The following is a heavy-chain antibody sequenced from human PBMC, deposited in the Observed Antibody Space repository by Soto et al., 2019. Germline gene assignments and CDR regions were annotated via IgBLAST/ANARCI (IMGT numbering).Heavy chain of an antibody. V-gene: IGHV3-48*02. CDR3: ARDPYYYDSSGQSYGMDV. Sequence: PVGSLRLSCAASGFTFSSYSMNWVRQAPGKGLEWVSYISSSSSTIYYADSVKGRFTISRDNAKSSLYLQMNSLRDEDTAVYYCARDPYYYDSSGQSYGMDVWGQGTTVTVSS. J-gene: IGHJ6*02. D-gene: IGHD3-22*01. CDR1: GFTFSSYS. CDR2: ISSSSSTI.